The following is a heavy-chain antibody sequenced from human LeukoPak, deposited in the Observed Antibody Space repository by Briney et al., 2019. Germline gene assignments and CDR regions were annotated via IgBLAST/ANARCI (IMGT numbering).Heavy chain of an antibody. CDR1: GFTFSSYG. J-gene: IGHJ4*02. D-gene: IGHD6-6*01. CDR2: IWYDGSNK. Sequence: GGSLRLSCAASGFTFSSYGMHWVRQAPGKGLEWVAVIWYDGSNKYYADSVKGRFTISRDNSKDTLYLQMNSLRAEDTAVYYCARDGTGIEYSSSRGFDYWGQGTLVTVSS. CDR3: ARDGTGIEYSSSRGFDY. V-gene: IGHV3-33*01.